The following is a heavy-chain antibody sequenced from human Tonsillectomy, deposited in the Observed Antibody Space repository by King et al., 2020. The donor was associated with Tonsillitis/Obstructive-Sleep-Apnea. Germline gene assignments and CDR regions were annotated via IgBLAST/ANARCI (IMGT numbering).Heavy chain of an antibody. J-gene: IGHJ1*01. CDR1: GGSISSYF. D-gene: IGHD4-17*01. Sequence: VQLQESGPGLVKPSETLSLTCSVSGGSISSYFWNWIRQPPGKGLEWIGYIYYSGSTNYNPSLKSRVTMSVDTSKNLFSLNLSSVTGADTAVYYCASSDYVSVYPQHWGQGTLVTVSS. CDR3: ASSDYVSVYPQH. CDR2: IYYSGST. V-gene: IGHV4-59*01.